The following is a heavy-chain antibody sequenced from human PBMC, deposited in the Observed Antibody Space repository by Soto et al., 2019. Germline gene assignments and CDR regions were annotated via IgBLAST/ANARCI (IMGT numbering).Heavy chain of an antibody. J-gene: IGHJ4*01. CDR2: ISYDGSNK. CDR3: ARTTFPALLWWSVDY. V-gene: IGHV3-30-3*01. CDR1: GFTFSSYA. D-gene: IGHD2-21*01. Sequence: GGSLRLSCAASGFTFSSYAMHWVRQAPGKGLEWVAVISYDGSNKYYADSVKGRFTISRDNSKNTLYLQMNSLRAEDTAVYYCARTTFPALLWWSVDYWGQEPWSPSPQ.